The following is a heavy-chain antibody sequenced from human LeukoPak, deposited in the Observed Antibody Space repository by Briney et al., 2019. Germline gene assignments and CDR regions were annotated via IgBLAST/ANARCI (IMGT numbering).Heavy chain of an antibody. D-gene: IGHD3-16*01. V-gene: IGHV3-74*01. Sequence: GGSLRLSCAASGFXFSRYWMHWVRQAPGKGLVWVSRINGDGSTTDYADSVKGRFTISRDNAKNTLYLQMNSLRAEDTAAYYCARGGVVPNAFDIWGQGTMVTVSS. CDR3: ARGGVVPNAFDI. CDR2: INGDGSTT. CDR1: GFXFSRYW. J-gene: IGHJ3*02.